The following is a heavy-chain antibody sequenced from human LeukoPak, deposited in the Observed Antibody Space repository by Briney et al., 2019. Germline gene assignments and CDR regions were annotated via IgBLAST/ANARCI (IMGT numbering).Heavy chain of an antibody. CDR3: ARALYTSSWSFFDY. Sequence: PSETLSLTCTVSGGSISSGDYYWSWIRQPPGKGLEWIGYIYYSGSTNYNPSLKSRVTISVDTSKNQFSLNLSSVTAADTAVYYCARALYTSSWSFFDYWGQGTLVTVSS. J-gene: IGHJ4*02. CDR1: GGSISSGDYY. D-gene: IGHD6-13*01. CDR2: IYYSGST. V-gene: IGHV4-61*08.